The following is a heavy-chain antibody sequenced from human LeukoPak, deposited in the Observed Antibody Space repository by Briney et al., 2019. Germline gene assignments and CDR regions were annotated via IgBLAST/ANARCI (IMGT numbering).Heavy chain of an antibody. V-gene: IGHV4-59*01. CDR2: IYYSGST. J-gene: IGHJ4*02. D-gene: IGHD6-13*01. CDR3: ARGLMMAVAGRGEFHY. Sequence: SETLSLTCTVSGGSISSYYWSWIRQPPGKGLECIGYIYYSGSTNYNPSLKSRVTISVDTSKNQFSLKLSSVTAADTAVYYCARGLMMAVAGRGEFHYWGQGTLVTVSS. CDR1: GGSISSYY.